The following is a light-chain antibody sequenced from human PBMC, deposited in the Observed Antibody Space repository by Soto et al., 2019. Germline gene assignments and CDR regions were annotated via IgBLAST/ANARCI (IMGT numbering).Light chain of an antibody. Sequence: ETVMTQSPGTLSVSLGERATLSCRASQSVSIHLAWYQQKPGQAPRLLIYGVHSRATGIPDRFSGSGSGTDFTLTISRLDPEDSAVYYCQQYGSSAWTFGQGTKVDIK. CDR2: GVH. CDR3: QQYGSSAWT. J-gene: IGKJ1*01. V-gene: IGKV3-20*01. CDR1: QSVSIH.